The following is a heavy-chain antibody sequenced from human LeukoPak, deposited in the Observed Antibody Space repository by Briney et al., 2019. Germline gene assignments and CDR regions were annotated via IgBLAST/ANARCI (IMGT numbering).Heavy chain of an antibody. Sequence: PGGSLRLSCLASEFSFSNFWVTWVRQAPGKGLEWVASIKQDGIEKNYVDSVKGRFTISRDNAKNSLYPQMNNWRAEDTAVYYWARGGAVAGIDYWGQGTLVTVSS. J-gene: IGHJ4*02. CDR3: ARGGAVAGIDY. CDR1: EFSFSNFW. V-gene: IGHV3-7*01. CDR2: IKQDGIEK. D-gene: IGHD6-19*01.